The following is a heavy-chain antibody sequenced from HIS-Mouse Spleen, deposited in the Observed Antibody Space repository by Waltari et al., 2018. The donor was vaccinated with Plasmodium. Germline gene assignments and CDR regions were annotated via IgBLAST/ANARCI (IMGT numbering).Heavy chain of an antibody. J-gene: IGHJ4*02. D-gene: IGHD6-13*01. CDR2: ISWNSGSI. Sequence: EVQLVESGGGLVQPGRSLRLSCAASGFTFDDYAMHWVRQAPGKGVEWVTGISWNSGSIGYADSVKGRFTISRDNAKNALYLQMNSLRAEDTALYYCAKDRATAAAYYFDYWGQGTLVTVSS. V-gene: IGHV3-9*01. CDR1: GFTFDDYA. CDR3: AKDRATAAAYYFDY.